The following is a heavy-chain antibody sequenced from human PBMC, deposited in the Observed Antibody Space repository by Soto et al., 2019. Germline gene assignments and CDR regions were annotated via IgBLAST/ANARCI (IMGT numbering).Heavy chain of an antibody. J-gene: IGHJ6*02. Sequence: PGGSLRLSCVAAGFSVSTSHISWVRQAPGKGLEWVSVIYSGGATHYAVSVKGRLIISRDKSKDTVDLQMNSLRAEDTAVYYCADPVPAATHYDYYDMDVWGQGTTVTVSS. CDR1: GFSVSTSH. CDR3: ADPVPAATHYDYYDMDV. V-gene: IGHV3-53*01. D-gene: IGHD2-2*01. CDR2: IYSGGAT.